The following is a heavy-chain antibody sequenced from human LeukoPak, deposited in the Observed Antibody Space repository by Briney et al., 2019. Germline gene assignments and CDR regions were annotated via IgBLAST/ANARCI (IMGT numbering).Heavy chain of an antibody. J-gene: IGHJ4*02. Sequence: PSEILSLTCAVSGYSISSGYYWGWTRQPPGKGLEWIGSIYHSGSTYYNPSLKSRVTISVDTSKNQFSLKLSSVTAADTAVYYCARLHPHPYYFDYWGQGTLVTVSS. CDR2: IYHSGST. V-gene: IGHV4-38-2*01. D-gene: IGHD4-11*01. CDR3: ARLHPHPYYFDY. CDR1: GYSISSGYY.